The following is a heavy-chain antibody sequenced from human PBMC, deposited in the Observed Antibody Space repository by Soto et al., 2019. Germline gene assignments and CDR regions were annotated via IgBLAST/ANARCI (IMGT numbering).Heavy chain of an antibody. J-gene: IGHJ6*03. CDR3: AHVPGSGQLLYSYYYYMDV. V-gene: IGHV2-5*02. Sequence: QITLKESGPTLVKPTQTLTLTCTFSGFSLTTRGVGVGWIRQPPGKALEWLALIYWDDDKRYSPSLKSRLTNTKGTPQNQVVPTLTNMDPVDTATYYCAHVPGSGQLLYSYYYYMDVWGKGATVAVS. CDR2: IYWDDDK. CDR1: GFSLTTRGVG. D-gene: IGHD3-10*01.